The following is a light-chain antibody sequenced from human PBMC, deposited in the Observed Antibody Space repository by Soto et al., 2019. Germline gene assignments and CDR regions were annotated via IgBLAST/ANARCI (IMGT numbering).Light chain of an antibody. V-gene: IGLV1-44*01. CDR3: AAWHDSLSGYV. J-gene: IGLJ1*01. CDR2: NNN. Sequence: QSALTQPPSASETPGQRVSISCSGSGSNIGSNTVHWYQQLPGTAPKPLMYNNNQRPSGVPDRFSGSKSGTSASLAISGLQSEDEADYYCAAWHDSLSGYVFGTGTKVTVL. CDR1: GSNIGSNT.